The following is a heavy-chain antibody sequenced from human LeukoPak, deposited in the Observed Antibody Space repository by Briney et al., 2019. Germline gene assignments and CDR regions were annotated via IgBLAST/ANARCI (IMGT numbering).Heavy chain of an antibody. CDR1: GFTSSAYW. D-gene: IGHD4/OR15-4a*01. CDR3: ARASDYGPNYFDY. Sequence: QPGASLRLSCAASGFTSSAYWMSWVRQAPGEGLEWVANINGHGSEKYYVDSVKGRFTISRDNAKNSLYLQMNSLRAEDTAVYYCARASDYGPNYFDYWGQGTLVTVSS. J-gene: IGHJ4*02. CDR2: INGHGSEK. V-gene: IGHV3-7*05.